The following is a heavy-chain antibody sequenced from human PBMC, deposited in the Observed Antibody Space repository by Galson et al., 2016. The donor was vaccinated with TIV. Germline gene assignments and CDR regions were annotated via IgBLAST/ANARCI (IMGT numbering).Heavy chain of an antibody. CDR2: IYYSGNI. J-gene: IGHJ4*02. V-gene: IGHV4-61*01. D-gene: IGHD1-1*01. Sequence: ETLSLTCTVSGGSVSSASYYWSWIRQPPGRGLEWIGYIYYSGNIHYNPSLKSRVAMSVDTSKNQFSLRLNSVTAADTAVYYCARERYWNGGSDYWGRGTLVTVSS. CDR3: ARERYWNGGSDY. CDR1: GGSVSSASYY.